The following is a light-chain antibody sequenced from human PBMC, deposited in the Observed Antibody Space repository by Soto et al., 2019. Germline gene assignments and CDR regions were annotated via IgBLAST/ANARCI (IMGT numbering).Light chain of an antibody. V-gene: IGKV3-20*01. CDR3: QQYNNWPHT. J-gene: IGKJ2*01. CDR2: GAS. CDR1: QSVSSSY. Sequence: IVMTQSPATLSVSPGERATLSCRASQSVSSSYLAWYQQKPGQAPRLLIYGASSRATGIPDRFSGSGSGTDFTLTIISLEPEDFAVYYCQQYNNWPHTFGQGTKVDIK.